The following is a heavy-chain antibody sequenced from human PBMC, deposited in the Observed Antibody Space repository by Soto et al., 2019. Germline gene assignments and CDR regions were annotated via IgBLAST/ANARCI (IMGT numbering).Heavy chain of an antibody. V-gene: IGHV4-38-2*02. Sequence: PSETLSLTCAVSGYSISSGYYWGWIRQPPGKGLEWIGSIYHSGSTYYNPSLKSRVTISVDTSKNQFSLKLSSVTAADTAVYYCARDLYGGSWPNWFDPWGQGALVTVSS. CDR1: GYSISSGYY. D-gene: IGHD6-13*01. CDR2: IYHSGST. CDR3: ARDLYGGSWPNWFDP. J-gene: IGHJ5*02.